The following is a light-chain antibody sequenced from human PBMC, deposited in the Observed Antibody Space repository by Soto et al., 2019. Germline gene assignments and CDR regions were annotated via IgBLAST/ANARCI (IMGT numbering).Light chain of an antibody. CDR3: SAYTARSTLV. J-gene: IGLJ3*02. Sequence: QSALTQPASVSGSPGQSITISCTGTGSDIGRYNHVSWYQHHPGKAPKLIIYEVTNRPSGVSNRFSGSKSGNTAFLTISGLQAEDEADYYCSAYTARSTLVFGGGTKLTVL. CDR2: EVT. V-gene: IGLV2-14*01. CDR1: GSDIGRYNH.